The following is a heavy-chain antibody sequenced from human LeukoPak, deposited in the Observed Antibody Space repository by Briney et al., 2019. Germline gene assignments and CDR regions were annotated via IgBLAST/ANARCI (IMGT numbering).Heavy chain of an antibody. V-gene: IGHV3-9*03. D-gene: IGHD6-13*01. CDR3: ARGLIGASVPDY. J-gene: IGHJ4*02. CDR2: ISWNSGSI. Sequence: GGSLRLSCAASGFTFDDYAMHWVRQAPGKGLEWVSGISWNSGSIGYADSVKGRFTISRDNAKNSVYLHMNSLRAGDMAVYYCARGLIGASVPDYWGQGTLVTVSP. CDR1: GFTFDDYA.